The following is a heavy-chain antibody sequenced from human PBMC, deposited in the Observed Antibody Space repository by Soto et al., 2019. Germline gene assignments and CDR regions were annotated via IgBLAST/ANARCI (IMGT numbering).Heavy chain of an antibody. D-gene: IGHD1-26*01. Sequence: GGSLRLSCAASGFTLSGYAMDWVRPAPGKGLEYVSGISSNGVGTYYANSVQGRFTISRDNSKNTVYIQMGSLRPEDMAVYYCARHSVVGATPAIYGMDVWGQGTTVTVSS. CDR3: ARHSVVGATPAIYGMDV. J-gene: IGHJ6*02. V-gene: IGHV3-64*01. CDR2: ISSNGVGT. CDR1: GFTLSGYA.